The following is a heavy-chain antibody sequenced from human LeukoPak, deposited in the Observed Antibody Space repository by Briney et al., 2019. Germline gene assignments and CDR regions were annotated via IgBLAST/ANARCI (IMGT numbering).Heavy chain of an antibody. CDR1: GYTFTSYG. J-gene: IGHJ4*02. CDR3: ARAGEMATIGNYFDY. D-gene: IGHD5-24*01. Sequence: ASAKVSCKASGYTFTSYGISWVRQAPGQGLEWMGGVIPIFGTANYAQKFQGRVTITTDESTSTAYMELSSLRSEDTAVYYCARAGEMATIGNYFDYWGQGTLVTVSS. CDR2: VIPIFGTA. V-gene: IGHV1-69*05.